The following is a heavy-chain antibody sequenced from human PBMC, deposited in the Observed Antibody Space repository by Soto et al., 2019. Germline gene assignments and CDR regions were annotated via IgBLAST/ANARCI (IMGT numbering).Heavy chain of an antibody. CDR1: GGTFSSYA. Sequence: SSVKVSCKASGGTFSSYAISWVRQAPGQGLEWMGGIIPIFGTANYAQKFQGRVTITADESTSTAYMELSSLRSEDTAVYYCARDTTRDLTAYGMDVWGQGTTVTVSS. D-gene: IGHD2-2*01. CDR3: ARDTTRDLTAYGMDV. V-gene: IGHV1-69*13. J-gene: IGHJ6*02. CDR2: IIPIFGTA.